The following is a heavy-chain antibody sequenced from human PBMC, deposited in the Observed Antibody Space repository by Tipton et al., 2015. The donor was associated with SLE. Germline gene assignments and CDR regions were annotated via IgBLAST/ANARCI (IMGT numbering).Heavy chain of an antibody. CDR2: INPSGGST. CDR3: AKFEKTTDFYLDS. CDR1: GYIFTNYY. Sequence: QLVQSGAEVRKPGASLKVSCKASGYIFTNYYIHWVRQAPGQGLEWMGIINPSGGSTSYAKKFQGRVSMTRDTSTSIVYMEMSSLTSDDTATYYCAKFEKTTDFYLDSWGQGTLVSVSS. V-gene: IGHV1-46*01. J-gene: IGHJ4*02. D-gene: IGHD1/OR15-1a*01.